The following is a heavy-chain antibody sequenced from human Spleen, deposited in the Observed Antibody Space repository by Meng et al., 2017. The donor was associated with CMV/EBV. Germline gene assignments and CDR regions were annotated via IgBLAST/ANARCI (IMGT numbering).Heavy chain of an antibody. D-gene: IGHD3-22*01. Sequence: GGSLRLSCAASGFTFDDYAMHWVRQPPGKGLEWVSGISWNSGSIAYADSVKGRFTISRDNAKNSLYLQMNSLRPEDTALYYCAKGSAFTTHYYYGMDVWGQGTTVTVSS. CDR2: ISWNSGSI. CDR3: AKGSAFTTHYYYGMDV. J-gene: IGHJ6*02. CDR1: GFTFDDYA. V-gene: IGHV3-9*01.